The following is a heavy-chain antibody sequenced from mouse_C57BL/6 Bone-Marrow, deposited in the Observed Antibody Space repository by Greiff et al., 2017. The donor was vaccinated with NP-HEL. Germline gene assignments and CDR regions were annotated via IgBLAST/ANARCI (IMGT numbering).Heavy chain of an antibody. CDR1: GFSLSTFGMG. Sequence: QVTLKVCGPGILQPSQTLSLTCSFSGFSLSTFGMGVGGIRQPSGKGLEWLAHIWWDDDKYYNPALKSRLTISKDTSKNQVFLKIANVDTADTATYYCARIGPAFTTVVEGYFDYWGQGTTLTVSS. CDR3: ARIGPAFTTVVEGYFDY. D-gene: IGHD1-1*01. CDR2: IWWDDDK. V-gene: IGHV8-8*01. J-gene: IGHJ2*01.